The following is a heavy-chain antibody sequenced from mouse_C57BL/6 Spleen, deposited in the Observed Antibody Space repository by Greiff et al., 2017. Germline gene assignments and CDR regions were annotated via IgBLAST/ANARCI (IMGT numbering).Heavy chain of an antibody. V-gene: IGHV5-17*01. CDR3: ASVYYGYFDV. J-gene: IGHJ1*03. CDR2: ISSGSSTN. CDR1: GFTFSDYG. Sequence: EVQRVESGGGLVKPGGSLKLSCAASGFTFSDYGMHWVRQAPEKGLEWVAYISSGSSTNYYADTVKGRFTISRDNAKNTLFLQMTSLRSEDAAMYYCASVYYGYFDVWGTGTTVTVSS.